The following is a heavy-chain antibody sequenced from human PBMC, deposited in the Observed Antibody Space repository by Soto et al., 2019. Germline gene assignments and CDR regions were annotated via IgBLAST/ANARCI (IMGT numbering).Heavy chain of an antibody. Sequence: QITLEESGPTLVKPTQTLTLTCNFSGFSLSTSGLGVSWIRQPPGKALEWLALIYWDDDDRYSPSLKRRLSIRKDTSKNQVVLTLTNVDRADTATYFCTHVIRGVTWNWGQGTLVTVS. CDR1: GFSLSTSGLG. D-gene: IGHD3-10*01. V-gene: IGHV2-5*02. CDR2: IYWDDDD. J-gene: IGHJ4*02. CDR3: THVIRGVTWN.